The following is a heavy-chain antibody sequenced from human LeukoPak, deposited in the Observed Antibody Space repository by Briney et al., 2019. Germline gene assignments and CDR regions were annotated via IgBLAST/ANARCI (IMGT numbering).Heavy chain of an antibody. CDR1: GYTFTSYA. D-gene: IGHD3-3*01. CDR2: INTNTGNP. J-gene: IGHJ4*02. V-gene: IGHV7-4-1*02. CDR3: ARGPYYDFWSGYSNHYFDY. Sequence: ASVKVSCKASGYTFTSYAMNWVRQAPGQGLEWMGWINTNTGNPTYAQGFTGPFVFSLDTSVSTAYLQISSLKAEDTAVYYCARGPYYDFWSGYSNHYFDYWGQGTLVTVSS.